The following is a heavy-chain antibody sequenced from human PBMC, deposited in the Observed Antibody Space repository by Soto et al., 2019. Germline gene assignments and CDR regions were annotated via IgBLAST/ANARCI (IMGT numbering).Heavy chain of an antibody. Sequence: QVQLQQWGAGLLKPSETLSLTCAVYGGSFSGYYWSWIRQPPGKGLEWIGEINHSGSTNYNPSLKSPLTIPGDPSKHQCSRELSSVTAAGTAVHYCARGRKHCSTTSRSHFYSWCQGTMVTVSS. D-gene: IGHD2-2*01. CDR1: GGSFSGYY. CDR2: INHSGST. J-gene: IGHJ4*02. CDR3: ARGRKHCSTTSRSHFYS. V-gene: IGHV4-34*01.